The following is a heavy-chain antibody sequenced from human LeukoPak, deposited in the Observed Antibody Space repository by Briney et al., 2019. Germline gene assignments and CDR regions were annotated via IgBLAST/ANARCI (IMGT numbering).Heavy chain of an antibody. J-gene: IGHJ4*02. D-gene: IGHD4-23*01. CDR2: IRSKAYGGTT. V-gene: IGHV3-49*04. CDR3: TRVGGGYGGNSILRFEDY. Sequence: GGSLRLSCTASGFTFGDYAMSWVRQAPGKGLEWVGFIRSKAYGGTTEYAASVKGRFTISRDDSKSIAYLQMNSLKTEDTAVYYCTRVGGGYGGNSILRFEDYWGQGTLVTVSS. CDR1: GFTFGDYA.